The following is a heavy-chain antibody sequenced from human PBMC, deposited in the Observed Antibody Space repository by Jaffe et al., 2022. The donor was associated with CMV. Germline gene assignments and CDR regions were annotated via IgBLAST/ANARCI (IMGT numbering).Heavy chain of an antibody. D-gene: IGHD3-3*01. CDR1: GFTFSQYY. Sequence: QVQLVESGGGLVEPGGSLRLSCAASGFTFSQYYMSWLRQAPGKGLEWVSYISSSGTTISYADSVKGRFTISRDNAKNSLSLQMNNLRGEDTAVYYCVGGDYYFWDGYRQRGGMGVWGQGTTVTVSS. J-gene: IGHJ6*02. CDR3: VGGDYYFWDGYRQRGGMGV. CDR2: ISSSGTTI. V-gene: IGHV3-11*01.